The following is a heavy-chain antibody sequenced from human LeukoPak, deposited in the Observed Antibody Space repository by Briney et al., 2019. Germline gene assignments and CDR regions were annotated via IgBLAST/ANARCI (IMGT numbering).Heavy chain of an antibody. CDR2: ISYDGTKR. CDR1: GFTFNNYG. Sequence: GGSLRLSCTGSGFTFNNYGMLWVRQAPGKGLEWVALISYDGTKRYSADSVKGRFTISRDNSKNTLYLQMNSLRAEDTAVYYCARVDHWNFRAAFDYWGQGTLVTVSS. V-gene: IGHV3-30*03. J-gene: IGHJ4*02. CDR3: ARVDHWNFRAAFDY. D-gene: IGHD1-7*01.